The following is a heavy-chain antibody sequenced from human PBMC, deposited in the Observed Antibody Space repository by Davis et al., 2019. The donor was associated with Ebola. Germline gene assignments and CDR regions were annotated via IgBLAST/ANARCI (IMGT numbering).Heavy chain of an antibody. CDR2: IIPIFGTA. D-gene: IGHD5-12*01. V-gene: IGHV1-69*06. CDR3: ARGDTVATDDAFDI. Sequence: SVKVSCKASGGTFSSYAISWVRQAPGQGLEWMGGIIPIFGTANYAQKFQGRVTITADKSTSTAYMELSSLRSEDTAVYYCARGDTVATDDAFDIWGQGTMVTVSS. CDR1: GGTFSSYA. J-gene: IGHJ3*02.